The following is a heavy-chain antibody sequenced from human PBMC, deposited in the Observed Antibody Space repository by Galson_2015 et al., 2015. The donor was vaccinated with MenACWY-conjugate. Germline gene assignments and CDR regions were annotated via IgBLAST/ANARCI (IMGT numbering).Heavy chain of an antibody. V-gene: IGHV5-10-1*04. CDR3: ARQLEMATVGDY. Sequence: QSGAEVKKPGESLRISCKGSGYSFTSYWISWVRQMPGKGLEWMGRIDPSDSYTNYSPSFQSQVTISADKSISTAYLQWSSLKASDTAMYYCARQLEMATVGDYWGQGTLVTVSS. D-gene: IGHD5-24*01. CDR1: GYSFTSYW. CDR2: IDPSDSYT. J-gene: IGHJ4*02.